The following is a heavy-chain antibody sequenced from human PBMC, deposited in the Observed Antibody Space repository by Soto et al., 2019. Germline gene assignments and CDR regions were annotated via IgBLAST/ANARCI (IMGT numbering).Heavy chain of an antibody. CDR1: GFTFSSYG. J-gene: IGHJ3*02. D-gene: IGHD3-22*01. CDR3: ARDDSSGYYSSLVFPFDAFDI. V-gene: IGHV3-33*01. CDR2: IWYDGSNK. Sequence: GGSLRLSCAASGFTFSSYGMHWVRQAPGKGLEWVAVIWYDGSNKYYADSVKGRFTISRDNSKNTLYLQMNSLGAEDTAVYYCARDDSSGYYSSLVFPFDAFDIWGQGTMVTVSS.